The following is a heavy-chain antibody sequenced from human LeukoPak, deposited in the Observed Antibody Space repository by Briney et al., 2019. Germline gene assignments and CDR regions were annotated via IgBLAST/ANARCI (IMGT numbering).Heavy chain of an antibody. J-gene: IGHJ4*02. CDR1: GFTFSSYG. CDR2: IWYDGSNK. CDR3: ARLHDYGDHLDY. D-gene: IGHD4-17*01. V-gene: IGHV3-33*01. Sequence: GGSLRLSCAASGFTFSSYGMHWVRQAPGKGLERVAVIWYDGSNKYYADSVKGRFTISRDNSKNTLYLQMNSLRAEDTAVYYCARLHDYGDHLDYWGQGTLVTVSS.